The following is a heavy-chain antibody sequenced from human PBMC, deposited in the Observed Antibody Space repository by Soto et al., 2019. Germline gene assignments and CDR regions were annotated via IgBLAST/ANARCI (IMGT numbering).Heavy chain of an antibody. V-gene: IGHV4-59*01. J-gene: IGHJ4*02. CDR1: GGSTTSDY. Sequence: PETLSLTCTVSGGSTTSDYWSWIRQPPGKGLEWPGYIFHSLGAKYNPSLGSRGTISLDTSKNQLSLSLRPVTAADTAIYFCVRDLNGSGDYWGQGTLVTVSS. D-gene: IGHD3-10*01. CDR3: VRDLNGSGDY. CDR2: IFHSLGA.